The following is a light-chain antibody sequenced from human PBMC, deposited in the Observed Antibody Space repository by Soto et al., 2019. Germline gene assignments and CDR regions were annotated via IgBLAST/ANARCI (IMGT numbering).Light chain of an antibody. CDR2: SNN. Sequence: QSALTQPPSASGTPGQRVTISCSGSSSNIGSNTVNWYQQLPGTAPKLLIYSNNQRPSGVPDRFSGSKSGTSASLAISGLQSDDEADYYCAAWADSLNGLFGGGTKVTVL. CDR1: SSNIGSNT. CDR3: AAWADSLNGL. V-gene: IGLV1-44*01. J-gene: IGLJ2*01.